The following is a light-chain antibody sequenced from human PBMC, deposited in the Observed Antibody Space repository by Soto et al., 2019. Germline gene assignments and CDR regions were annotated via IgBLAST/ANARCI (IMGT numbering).Light chain of an antibody. CDR2: GNN. J-gene: IGLJ1*01. CDR1: SSNFGAGND. V-gene: IGLV1-40*01. Sequence: QSVLTQPPSVSGAPGQRGTISCTGSSSNFGAGNDVQWYQQLPGTAPKLLIFGNNTRPSGVPVRFSGSKSGTSASLAISGLKAEDEADYSCQSYDSSLRGYVFGTGTKVTVL. CDR3: QSYDSSLRGYV.